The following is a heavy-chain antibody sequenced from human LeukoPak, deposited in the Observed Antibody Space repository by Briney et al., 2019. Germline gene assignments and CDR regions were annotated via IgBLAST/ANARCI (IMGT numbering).Heavy chain of an antibody. CDR1: GFTFSSYG. CDR3: ARGSYMVRGVIITPPFDY. D-gene: IGHD3-10*01. Sequence: GGSLRLSCAASGFTFSSYGMSWVRQAPGKGLEWVSSISHSGTYIYYADSVKGRFTISRDNAKNSLYLQMNSLRAEDTAVYYCARGSYMVRGVIITPPFDYWGQGTLVTVSS. V-gene: IGHV3-21*01. CDR2: ISHSGTYI. J-gene: IGHJ4*02.